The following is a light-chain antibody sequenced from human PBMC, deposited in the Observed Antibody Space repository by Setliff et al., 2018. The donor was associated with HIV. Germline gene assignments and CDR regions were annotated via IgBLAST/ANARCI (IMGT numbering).Light chain of an antibody. V-gene: IGLV2-14*03. J-gene: IGLJ1*01. CDR1: SSDVGGYSF. CDR3: FLYTSSTPLYV. Sequence: LTQPASVSGSPGQSITISCTGTSSDVGGYSFVSWYQQHPGKAPKLMIYDVSYRPSGVSNRFSGSKSGNTASLTISGLQAEDEADYYCFLYTSSTPLYVFGTGTKVTVL. CDR2: DVS.